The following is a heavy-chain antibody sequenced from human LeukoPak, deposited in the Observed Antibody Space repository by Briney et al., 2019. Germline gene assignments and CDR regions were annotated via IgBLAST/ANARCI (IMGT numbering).Heavy chain of an antibody. CDR1: GGSISSYY. J-gene: IGHJ5*02. CDR2: IYYSGSA. Sequence: SETLSLTCTVSGGSISSYYWSWIRQPPGKGLEWIGYIYYSGSANYNPSLKSRVTISVDTSKNQFSLKLSSVTAADTAVYYCARGGLDMYYYDSSGYYQNWFDPWGQGALVTVSS. D-gene: IGHD3-22*01. CDR3: ARGGLDMYYYDSSGYYQNWFDP. V-gene: IGHV4-59*01.